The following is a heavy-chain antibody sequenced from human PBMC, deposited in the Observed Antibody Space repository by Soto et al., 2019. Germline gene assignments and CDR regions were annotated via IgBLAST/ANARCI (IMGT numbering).Heavy chain of an antibody. J-gene: IGHJ4*02. CDR3: AREELRYYYFDY. CDR2: INHSGST. CDR1: GGSFSGYY. D-gene: IGHD1-26*01. V-gene: IGHV4-34*01. Sequence: PSETLSLTCAVYGGSFSGYYWSWIRQPPGKGLEWIGEINHSGSTNYNPSLKSRVTISVDTSKNQFSLKLSSVTAADTAVYYCAREELRYYYFDYWGQATLVTV.